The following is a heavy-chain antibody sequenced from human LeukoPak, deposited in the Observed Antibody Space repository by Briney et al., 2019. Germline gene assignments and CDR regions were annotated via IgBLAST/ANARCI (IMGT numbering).Heavy chain of an antibody. J-gene: IGHJ1*01. CDR3: ARGGGDSLGGEYFQH. Sequence: GASVKVSCKASGYTFTSYGISWVRQAPGQGLEWMGWISAYNGNTNYAQKLQGRVTMTRDTSTSTVYMELSSLRSEDTAVYYCARGGGDSLGGEYFQHWGQGTLVTVSS. V-gene: IGHV1-18*01. CDR1: GYTFTSYG. D-gene: IGHD3-10*01. CDR2: ISAYNGNT.